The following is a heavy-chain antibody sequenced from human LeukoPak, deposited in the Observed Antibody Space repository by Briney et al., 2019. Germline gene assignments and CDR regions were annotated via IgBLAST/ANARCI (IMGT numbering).Heavy chain of an antibody. V-gene: IGHV1-8*01. J-gene: IGHJ4*02. CDR3: ARGFGRYCSGGSCTDY. CDR2: KNPNSGNT. CDR1: GYTFTSYD. D-gene: IGHD2-15*01. Sequence: ASVKVSCKASGYTFTSYDINWVRQATGQGLEWMGWKNPNSGNTGYAQKFQGRVTMTRNTSISTAYMELSSLRSEDTAVYYCARGFGRYCSGGSCTDYWGQGTLVTVSS.